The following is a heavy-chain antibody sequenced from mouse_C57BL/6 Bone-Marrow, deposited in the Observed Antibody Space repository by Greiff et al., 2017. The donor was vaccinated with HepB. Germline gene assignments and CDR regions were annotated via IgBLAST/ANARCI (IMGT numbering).Heavy chain of an antibody. CDR2: IWGVGST. CDR1: GFSLTSYG. CDR3: DSFREPPFAY. V-gene: IGHV2-6*01. Sequence: QVQLKQSGPGLVAPSQSLSITCTVSGFSLTSYGVDWVRQSPGKGLEWLGVIWGVGSTNYNSALKSRLSISKDNSKSQVILKMNSLQTDDTAMYYCDSFREPPFAYWGQGTLVTVSA. J-gene: IGHJ3*01.